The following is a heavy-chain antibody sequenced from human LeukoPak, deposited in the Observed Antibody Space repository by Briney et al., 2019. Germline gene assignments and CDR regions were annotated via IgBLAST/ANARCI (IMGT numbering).Heavy chain of an antibody. D-gene: IGHD6-13*01. J-gene: IGHJ5*02. V-gene: IGHV1-69*04. CDR3: ARDLPPRSSSWYWRSDNWFDP. CDR2: IIPILGIA. CDR1: GGTFSSYA. Sequence: GASVKVSCKASGGTFSSYAISWVRQAPGQGLEWIGRIIPILGIANYAQKFQGRVTITADKPTSTAYMELSSLRSEDTAVYYCARDLPPRSSSWYWRSDNWFDPWGQGTLVTVSS.